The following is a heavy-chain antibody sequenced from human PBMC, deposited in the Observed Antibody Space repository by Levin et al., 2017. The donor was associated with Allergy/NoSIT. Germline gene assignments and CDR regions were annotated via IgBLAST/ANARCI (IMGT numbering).Heavy chain of an antibody. CDR2: ISYDGSNK. CDR1: GFTFSSYA. V-gene: IGHV3-30-3*01. D-gene: IGHD3-10*01. CDR3: ARERITMVWGPKGTYHYGMDV. Sequence: GESLKISCAASGFTFSSYAMYWVRQAPGKGLEWVAFISYDGSNKYYADSVKGRFTISRDNSKNTLYLQMNSLRVEDTAEYYCARERITMVWGPKGTYHYGMDVWGQGTTVTVSS. J-gene: IGHJ6*02.